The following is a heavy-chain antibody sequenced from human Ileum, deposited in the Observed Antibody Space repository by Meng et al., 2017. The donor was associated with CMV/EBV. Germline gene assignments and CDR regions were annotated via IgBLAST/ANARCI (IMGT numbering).Heavy chain of an antibody. CDR2: ISSSSSYI. J-gene: IGHJ4*02. V-gene: IGHV3-21*01. D-gene: IGHD1-26*01. Sequence: GESLKISCAASGFTFSSYSMNWVRQAPGKGLEWVSSISSSSSYIYYADSVKGRFTISRDNAKNSLYLQMNSLRAEDTAVYYCARGGSYYDYWGQGTRVTVSS. CDR1: GFTFSSYS. CDR3: ARGGSYYDY.